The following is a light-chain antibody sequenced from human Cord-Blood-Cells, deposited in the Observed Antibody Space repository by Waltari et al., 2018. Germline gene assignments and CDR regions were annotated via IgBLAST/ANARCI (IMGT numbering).Light chain of an antibody. CDR1: QSISSW. CDR3: QQYNIYST. CDR2: KAS. J-gene: IGKJ1*01. Sequence: DIQMTQSPSTLSASVGDRVTITCRASQSISSWLAWYQQKPGKAPKLLIYKASSLESGVPSRFSGSGSGTEFTLTISSLQPYDFATYYCQQYNIYSTFGQGTKVEIK. V-gene: IGKV1-5*03.